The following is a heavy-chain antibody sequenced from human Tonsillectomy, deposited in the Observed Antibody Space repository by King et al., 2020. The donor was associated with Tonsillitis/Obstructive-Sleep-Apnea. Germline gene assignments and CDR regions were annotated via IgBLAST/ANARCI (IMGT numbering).Heavy chain of an antibody. J-gene: IGHJ6*03. Sequence: VQLVESGGGLVKPGGSLRVSCAASGFIFSNAWMNWVRQAPGKGLEWVGRIKGKIDDGTKDYAAPVKGRFTISRDDSKNTVYMQMNSLKTEDTAVYYCTTGYSMDVWGKGTTVTVSS. CDR2: IKGKIDDGTK. CDR3: TTGYSMDV. V-gene: IGHV3-15*01. D-gene: IGHD1-14*01. CDR1: GFIFSNAW.